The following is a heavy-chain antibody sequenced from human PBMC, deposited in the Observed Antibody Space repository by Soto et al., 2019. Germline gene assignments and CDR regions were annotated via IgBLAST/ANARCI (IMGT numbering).Heavy chain of an antibody. CDR1: GYTFTSYG. J-gene: IGHJ4*02. D-gene: IGHD5-18*01. V-gene: IGHV1-18*01. Sequence: QVQLVQSGAEVKKPGASVKVSCKASGYTFTSYGISWVRQAPGQGLEWMGWISAYNGNTNYAQKLQGRVTMTTDTSTGTAYMALRSLLSDDTAVYYCACSLLVGYGLEGESDWGQGTLVTVSS. CDR2: ISAYNGNT. CDR3: ACSLLVGYGLEGESD.